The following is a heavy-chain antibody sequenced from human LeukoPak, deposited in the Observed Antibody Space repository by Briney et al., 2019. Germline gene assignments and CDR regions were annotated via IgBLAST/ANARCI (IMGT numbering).Heavy chain of an antibody. CDR1: GFTFSSYG. D-gene: IGHD6-13*01. Sequence: GGSLRLSCEGSGFTFSSYGMSCVRQAPGKGLEWVTVISGRGRKTVYADSVKGRFTIYRDNSKNALYLQMHRLRAEDTAVYYCAKRQSSTWYFNWGQGTLVTVSS. CDR3: AKRQSSTWYFN. V-gene: IGHV3-23*01. CDR2: ISGRGRKT. J-gene: IGHJ4*02.